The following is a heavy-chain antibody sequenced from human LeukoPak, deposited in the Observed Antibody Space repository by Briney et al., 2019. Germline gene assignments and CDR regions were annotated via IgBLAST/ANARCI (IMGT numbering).Heavy chain of an antibody. CDR2: ISAYNGNT. Sequence: GASVKVSCKASGGTFSSYAISWVRQAPGQGLEWMGWISAYNGNTNYAQKLQGRVTMTTDTSTSTAYMELRSLRSDDTAVYYCARCPSVVPAAISNWFDPWGQGTLVTVSS. CDR3: ARCPSVVPAAISNWFDP. J-gene: IGHJ5*02. V-gene: IGHV1-18*01. CDR1: GGTFSSYA. D-gene: IGHD2-2*01.